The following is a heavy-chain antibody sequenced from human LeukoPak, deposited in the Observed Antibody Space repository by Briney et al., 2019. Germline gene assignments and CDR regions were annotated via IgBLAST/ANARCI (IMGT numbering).Heavy chain of an antibody. CDR1: GFTVSSNY. J-gene: IGHJ4*02. Sequence: PGGSLRLSCAASGFTVSSNYMSWVRQAPGKGLEWVSVIYSGGSTYYADSVKGRFTISRDNSKNTLYLQMNSLRAEDTAVYYCARGPRVAKIPFDYWGQGTLVTVSS. CDR2: IYSGGST. V-gene: IGHV3-53*01. CDR3: ARGPRVAKIPFDY. D-gene: IGHD5-24*01.